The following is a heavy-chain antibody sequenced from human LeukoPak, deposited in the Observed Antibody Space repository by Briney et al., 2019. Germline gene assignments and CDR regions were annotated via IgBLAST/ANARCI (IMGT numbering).Heavy chain of an antibody. D-gene: IGHD3-22*01. CDR2: VYSNGNT. CDR3: ARDGDDSSGYFSPFDY. V-gene: IGHV3-53*01. CDR1: GFIVSSKY. Sequence: GGSLRLSCAASGFIVSSKYMSWVRQAPGKGLEWVSGVYSNGNTYYADPVKGRFTISRDNSKNTLYLQMNSLRAEDTAVYYCARDGDDSSGYFSPFDYWGQGTLVTVSS. J-gene: IGHJ4*02.